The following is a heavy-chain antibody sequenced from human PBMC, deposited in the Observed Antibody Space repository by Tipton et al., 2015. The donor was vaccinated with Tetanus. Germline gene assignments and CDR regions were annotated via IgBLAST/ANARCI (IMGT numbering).Heavy chain of an antibody. Sequence: SLRLSCEVSGFIFSSYTMNWARQAPGKGLERVSSISSTSSYIYYADSLKGRFTISRDNAKSSFYLQMNSLRAEDTAVYFCASGSALDYWGPGTLVTVSS. CDR2: ISSTSSYI. J-gene: IGHJ4*02. V-gene: IGHV3-21*06. CDR3: ASGSALDY. D-gene: IGHD6-25*01. CDR1: GFIFSSYT.